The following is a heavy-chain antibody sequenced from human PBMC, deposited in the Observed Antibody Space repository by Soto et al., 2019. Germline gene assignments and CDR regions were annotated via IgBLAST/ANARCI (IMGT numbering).Heavy chain of an antibody. D-gene: IGHD3-9*01. Sequence: GGSLLVSCAASVFSFSSYAMTWVRQAPGKGLEWVSGVSGGGRSTYYADSVKGRFTISRDNSKNTLYLQMNSLRAEDTAVFYCAKTDDYTWYFDYWGQGTLVTVSS. J-gene: IGHJ4*02. CDR1: VFSFSSYA. CDR3: AKTDDYTWYFDY. CDR2: VSGGGRST. V-gene: IGHV3-23*01.